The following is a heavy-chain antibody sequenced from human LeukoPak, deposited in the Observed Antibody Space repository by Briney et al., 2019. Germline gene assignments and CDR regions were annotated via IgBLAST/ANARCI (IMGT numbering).Heavy chain of an antibody. D-gene: IGHD3-10*01. J-gene: IGHJ5*02. CDR3: ARINKTPVRKRPAYWFDP. CDR1: GGTFSSYA. Sequence: SVKVSCKASGGTFSSYAISWVRQAPGHGLEWMGGIIPIFGTANYAQKFQGRVTITSDESTSTAYMELSSLRSEDTAVYYCARINKTPVRKRPAYWFDPWGQGTLVTVSS. V-gene: IGHV1-69*01. CDR2: IIPIFGTA.